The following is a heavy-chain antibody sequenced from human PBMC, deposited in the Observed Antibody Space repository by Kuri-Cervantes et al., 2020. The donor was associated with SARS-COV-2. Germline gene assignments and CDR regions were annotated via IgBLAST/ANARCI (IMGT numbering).Heavy chain of an antibody. Sequence: ASVKVSCKTSGYIFRRLGISWVREAPGQGLEWMGWMNPNSGNTGYAQKFQGRVTMTRNTSISTAYMELSSLRSEDTAVYYCARMSEGYCSSTSCYIKTGYYYYYGMDVWGQGTTVTVSS. J-gene: IGHJ6*02. CDR2: MNPNSGNT. V-gene: IGHV1-8*01. CDR1: GYIFRRLG. CDR3: ARMSEGYCSSTSCYIKTGYYYYYGMDV. D-gene: IGHD2-2*02.